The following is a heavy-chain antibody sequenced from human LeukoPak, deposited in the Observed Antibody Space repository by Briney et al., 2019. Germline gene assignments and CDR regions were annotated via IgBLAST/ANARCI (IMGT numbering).Heavy chain of an antibody. V-gene: IGHV3-21*01. J-gene: IGHJ4*02. D-gene: IGHD3-22*01. CDR3: ASEYYYDSSGYYYVSSYFDY. Sequence: GGSLRLSCAASGFTFSSYSMNWVRQAPGKGLEWVSSISSSSSYIYYADSVKGRFTISRDNAKNSLYLQMNSLRAEDTAVYYCASEYYYDSSGYYYVSSYFDYWGQGTLVTVSS. CDR2: ISSSSSYI. CDR1: GFTFSSYS.